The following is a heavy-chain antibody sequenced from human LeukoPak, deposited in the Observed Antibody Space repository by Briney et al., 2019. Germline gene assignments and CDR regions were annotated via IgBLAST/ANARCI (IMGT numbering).Heavy chain of an antibody. Sequence: SETLSLTCTVSGGSISSYYWSWIRQPPGKGLEWIGYIYYSGSTNYNPSLKSRVTISVDTSKNQFSLKLSSVTAADTAVYYCARGPPYIVVVTAIGFFDYWGQETLVTVSS. V-gene: IGHV4-59*12. CDR3: ARGPPYIVVVTAIGFFDY. CDR1: GGSISSYY. D-gene: IGHD2-21*02. J-gene: IGHJ4*02. CDR2: IYYSGST.